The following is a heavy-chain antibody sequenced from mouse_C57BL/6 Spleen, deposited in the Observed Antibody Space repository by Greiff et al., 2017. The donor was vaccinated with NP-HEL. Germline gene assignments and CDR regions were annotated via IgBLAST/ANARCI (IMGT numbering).Heavy chain of an antibody. CDR1: GFTFSNYW. J-gene: IGHJ2*01. D-gene: IGHD2-4*01. V-gene: IGHV6-3*01. Sequence: EVKVEESGGGLVQPGGSMKLSCVASGFTFSNYWMNWVRQSPEKGLEWVAQIRLKSDNYATHYAESVKGRFTISRDDSKSSVYLQMNNLRDEDTGIYYCTVDYDGYFDYWGQGTTLTVSS. CDR2: IRLKSDNYAT. CDR3: TVDYDGYFDY.